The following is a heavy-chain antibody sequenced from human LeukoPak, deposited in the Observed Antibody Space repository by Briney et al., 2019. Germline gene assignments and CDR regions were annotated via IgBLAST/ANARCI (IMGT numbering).Heavy chain of an antibody. CDR3: ARGSRTTVLDY. CDR2: ISAYSGNT. Sequence: GSSVKVSCKASGGTFSSYAISWVRQAAGQGLEWMGWISAYSGNTNYAQKFQDRVTMTTDTSTSTAYMELRSLTSDDTAVYYCARGSRTTVLDYWGQGTLVTVPS. J-gene: IGHJ4*02. V-gene: IGHV1-18*01. CDR1: GGTFSSYA. D-gene: IGHD4-17*01.